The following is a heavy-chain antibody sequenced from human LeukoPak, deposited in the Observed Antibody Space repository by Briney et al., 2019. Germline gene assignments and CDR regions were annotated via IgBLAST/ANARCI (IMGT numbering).Heavy chain of an antibody. V-gene: IGHV3-21*01. D-gene: IGHD5-24*01. CDR3: ASLERDGYNLNFDL. CDR1: GFTFSSYS. CDR2: ISSSSSYI. Sequence: GGSLRLSCAASGFTFSSYSMNWVRQAPGKGLEWVSSISSSSSYIYYADSVKGRFTISRDNAKNSLYLQMNSLRAEDTAVYYCASLERDGYNLNFDLWGRGTLVTVSS. J-gene: IGHJ2*01.